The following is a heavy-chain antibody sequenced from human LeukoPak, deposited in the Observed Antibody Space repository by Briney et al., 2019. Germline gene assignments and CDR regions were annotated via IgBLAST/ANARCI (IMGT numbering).Heavy chain of an antibody. CDR2: MNPNSGNT. CDR1: GYTFTSYD. J-gene: IGHJ6*03. CDR3: ARARRGYCSSTSCPVPYYYYYYYMDV. V-gene: IGHV1-8*03. D-gene: IGHD2-2*01. Sequence: ASVKVSCKASGYTFTSYDINWVRQATGQGLEWMGWMNPNSGNTGYAQKFQGRVTITRNTSTSTAYMELSSLRSEDTAVYYCARARRGYCSSTSCPVPYYYYYYYMDVWGKGTTVTVSS.